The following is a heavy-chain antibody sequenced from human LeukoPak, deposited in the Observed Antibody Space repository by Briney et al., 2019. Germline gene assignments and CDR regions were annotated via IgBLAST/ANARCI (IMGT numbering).Heavy chain of an antibody. CDR2: IYSSEST. CDR1: GVSMTGYY. CDR3: ATRPADGSWYGDFDF. V-gene: IGHV4-59*01. J-gene: IGHJ4*01. Sequence: SETLSLTCSVSGVSMTGYYWSWIRQAPGKAPEWIGYIYSSESTNYNPSLNSRVTMSLDASKNQFSLKLTFVTAADTAVYYCATRPADGSWYGDFDFWSRGTLVTVSS. D-gene: IGHD3-10*01.